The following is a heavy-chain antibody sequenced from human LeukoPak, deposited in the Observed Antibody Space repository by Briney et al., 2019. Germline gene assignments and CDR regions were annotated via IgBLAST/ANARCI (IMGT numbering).Heavy chain of an antibody. CDR1: GYTFTGYY. V-gene: IGHV1-2*02. Sequence: GASVKVSCKASGYTFTGYYMHWVRQAPGQGLEWMGWINPNSGGTNYAQKFQGRVTMTRDTSISTAYMELSRLRSDDTAVYYCARDSRIRSGWYRSDAFDIWGQGTMVTVSS. CDR2: INPNSGGT. CDR3: ARDSRIRSGWYRSDAFDI. D-gene: IGHD6-19*01. J-gene: IGHJ3*02.